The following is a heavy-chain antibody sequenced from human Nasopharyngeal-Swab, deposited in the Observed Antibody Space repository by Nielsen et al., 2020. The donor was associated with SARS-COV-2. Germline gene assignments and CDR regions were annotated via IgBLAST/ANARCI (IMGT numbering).Heavy chain of an antibody. J-gene: IGHJ3*02. CDR2: ICSGETT. Sequence: RQAPGKGLGWIGSICSGETTYYNASLKSRVTISVDTSKSQFSLKLPSVTAADTAMYYCARQRNHVFDIWGQGTMVTVSS. CDR3: ARQRNHVFDI. V-gene: IGHV4-39*01.